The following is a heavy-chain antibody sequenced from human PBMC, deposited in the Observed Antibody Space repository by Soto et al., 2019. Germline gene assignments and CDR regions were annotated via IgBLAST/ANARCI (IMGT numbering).Heavy chain of an antibody. J-gene: IGHJ4*02. D-gene: IGHD6-6*01. V-gene: IGHV3-49*04. Sequence: GGSLRLSCTVSGFSFGYYAMIWVRQAPGKGLEWVGFIRSKAYGGTTEYAASVKGRFTISRYDSKSIAYLQMNSLKAEDTAVYYCTRAVALISSSPHHFDYWGQGTLVTVSS. CDR1: GFSFGYYA. CDR2: IRSKAYGGTT. CDR3: TRAVALISSSPHHFDY.